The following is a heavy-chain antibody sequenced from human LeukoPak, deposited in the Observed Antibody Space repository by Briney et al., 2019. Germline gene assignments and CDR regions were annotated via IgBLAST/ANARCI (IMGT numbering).Heavy chain of an antibody. D-gene: IGHD2-2*01. CDR1: GYTFTVYH. Sequence: ASVKVSCKASGYTFTVYHMHWVRQAPGQGLEWMGRINPNSGDTNYAQKFQGRVTMTRDTSISTAYMELSRLRSDDTAEYYCARDYCSSTSCLFDYWGQGTLVTVSS. J-gene: IGHJ4*02. CDR3: ARDYCSSTSCLFDY. CDR2: INPNSGDT. V-gene: IGHV1-2*06.